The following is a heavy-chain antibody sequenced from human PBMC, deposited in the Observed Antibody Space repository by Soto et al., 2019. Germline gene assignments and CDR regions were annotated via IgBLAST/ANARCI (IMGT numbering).Heavy chain of an antibody. J-gene: IGHJ6*02. CDR1: GFTFSSYA. CDR3: ARSLQYGYYYYYGMDV. V-gene: IGHV3-30-3*01. CDR2: ISYDGSNK. Sequence: GGSLRLSCAASGFTFSSYAMHWVRQAPGKGLEWVAVISYDGSNKYYADSVKGRFTISRDNSKNTLYLQMNSLRAEDTAVYYCARSLQYGYYYYYGMDVWGQGTTVTVSS. D-gene: IGHD1-1*01.